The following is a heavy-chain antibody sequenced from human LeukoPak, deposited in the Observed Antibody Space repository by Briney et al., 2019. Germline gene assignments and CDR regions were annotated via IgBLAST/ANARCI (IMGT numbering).Heavy chain of an antibody. J-gene: IGHJ4*02. CDR1: GFTFSSYG. CDR3: AKDRTTYYYDSSGYYNDY. D-gene: IGHD3-22*01. CDR2: ISYDGSNK. V-gene: IGHV3-30*18. Sequence: PGRSLRLSCAASGFTFSSYGMRWVRQAPGKGLEWVAVISYDGSNKDYADSVKGRFTISRDNSKNTLYLQMNSLRAEDTAVYYCAKDRTTYYYDSSGYYNDYWGQGTLVTVSS.